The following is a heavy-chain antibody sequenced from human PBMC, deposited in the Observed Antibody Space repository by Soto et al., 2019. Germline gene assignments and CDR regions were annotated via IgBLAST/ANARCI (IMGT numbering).Heavy chain of an antibody. CDR1: GGTFSSYT. D-gene: IGHD3-22*01. CDR3: ASNDYYDSSGSPDY. Sequence: QVQLVQSGAEVKKPGSSVKVSCKASGGTFSSYTISWVRQAPGQGLEWMGRIIPILGIANYAQKFQGRVTXXAXKXXSKAYMELSSLRSEDTAVYYCASNDYYDSSGSPDYWGQGTLVTVSS. J-gene: IGHJ4*02. V-gene: IGHV1-69*02. CDR2: IIPILGIA.